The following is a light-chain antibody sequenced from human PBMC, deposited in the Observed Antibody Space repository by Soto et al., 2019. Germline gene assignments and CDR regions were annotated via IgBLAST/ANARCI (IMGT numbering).Light chain of an antibody. CDR1: GSNIGSNY. Sequence: QSVLTQPPSASRTPGQRVTISCSGRGSNIGSNYVYWYQQVPGTAPKLLIYRNTQRPSGVPDRFSGSKSGTSASLAISGLRSEDEADYYCAAWDDSLSGYVFGTGTKLTVL. J-gene: IGLJ1*01. CDR2: RNT. V-gene: IGLV1-47*01. CDR3: AAWDDSLSGYV.